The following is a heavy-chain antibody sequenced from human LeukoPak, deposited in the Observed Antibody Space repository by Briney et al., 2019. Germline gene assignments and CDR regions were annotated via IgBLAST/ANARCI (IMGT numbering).Heavy chain of an antibody. J-gene: IGHJ5*02. V-gene: IGHV4-39*01. CDR1: GGSISSSSYY. Sequence: PSETLSLTCTVSGGSISSSSYYWGWIRQPPGKGLEWIGSIYYSGSTYYNPSLKSRVTISVDTSKNQFSLKLSSVTAADTAVYYCARGGYNLTYYYDSSGPGRYRWFDPWGQGTLVTVSS. D-gene: IGHD3-22*01. CDR2: IYYSGST. CDR3: ARGGYNLTYYYDSSGPGRYRWFDP.